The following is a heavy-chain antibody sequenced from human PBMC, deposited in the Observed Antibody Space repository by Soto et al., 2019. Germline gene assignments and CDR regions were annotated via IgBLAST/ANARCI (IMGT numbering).Heavy chain of an antibody. J-gene: IGHJ6*02. CDR1: GGSVSSESHY. V-gene: IGHV4-61*01. CDR2: IYYTGST. CDR3: ARTAPSAIGDGYYYGMDV. D-gene: IGHD2-21*01. Sequence: PSETLSLTCTVSGGSVSSESHYWSWIRQTPGKGLEWIGYIYYTGSTNYNPSLKSRVTISVDTSKNQFSLKLSSVTAADTAVYYCARTAPSAIGDGYYYGMDVWGQGTTVTVSS.